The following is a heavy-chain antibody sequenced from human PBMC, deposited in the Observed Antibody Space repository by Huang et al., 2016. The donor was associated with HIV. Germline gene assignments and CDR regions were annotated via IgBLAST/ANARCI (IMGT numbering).Heavy chain of an antibody. V-gene: IGHV4-39*01. Sequence: QLLLQESGPGLVKPSEALALTCAVSGGSIRSSDYHWGWIRQPPGKGLEWIGSIYLKWSTHYSPSLKSRVTIAVDTSKNLFFLNLTSMTAADTAVYYCARHREGPVAYYSGWGSHLNYMDVWGRGRTVVVSS. CDR2: IYLKWST. J-gene: IGHJ6*03. CDR1: GGSIRSSDYH. CDR3: ARHREGPVAYYSGWGSHLNYMDV. D-gene: IGHD3-10*01.